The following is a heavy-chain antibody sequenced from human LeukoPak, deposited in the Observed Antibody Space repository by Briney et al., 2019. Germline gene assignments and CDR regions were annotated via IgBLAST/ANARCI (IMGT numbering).Heavy chain of an antibody. CDR3: ARDLEVVATRIVTDY. CDR1: GYTFTGYY. Sequence: ASVKVSCKASGYTFTGYYMHWVRQAPGQGLEWMGWINPNSGGTNYAQKFQGRVTMTRDTSISTAYMELSRLRSDDTAVYYCARDLEVVATRIVTDYWGQGTLVTVSS. V-gene: IGHV1-2*02. D-gene: IGHD2-15*01. J-gene: IGHJ4*02. CDR2: INPNSGGT.